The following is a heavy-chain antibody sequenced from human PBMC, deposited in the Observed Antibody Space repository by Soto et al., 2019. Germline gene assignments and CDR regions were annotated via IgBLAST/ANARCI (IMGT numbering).Heavy chain of an antibody. CDR1: GFTFSSYS. CDR3: ARASVVVPAAYLLNWFDP. D-gene: IGHD2-2*01. J-gene: IGHJ5*02. CDR2: ISSSSSYI. Sequence: PGGSLRLSCAASGFTFSSYSMNWVRPAPGKGLEWVSSISSSSSYIYYADSVKGRFTISRDNAKNSLYLQMNSLRAEDTAVYYCARASVVVPAAYLLNWFDPWGQGTLVTVS. V-gene: IGHV3-21*01.